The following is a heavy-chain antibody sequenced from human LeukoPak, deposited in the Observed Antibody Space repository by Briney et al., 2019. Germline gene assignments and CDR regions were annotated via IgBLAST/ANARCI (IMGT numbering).Heavy chain of an antibody. D-gene: IGHD2-15*01. V-gene: IGHV3-66*01. CDR1: GFTVSSNY. CDR2: IYSGGST. Sequence: GGSLRLSCAASGFTVSSNYMSWVRQAPGKGLEWVSVIYSGGSTYYADSVKGRFTISRDNSKNTLYLQMNSLRAEDTAVYYCARELGYCSGGSCSNWGQGTLVTVSS. J-gene: IGHJ4*02. CDR3: ARELGYCSGGSCSN.